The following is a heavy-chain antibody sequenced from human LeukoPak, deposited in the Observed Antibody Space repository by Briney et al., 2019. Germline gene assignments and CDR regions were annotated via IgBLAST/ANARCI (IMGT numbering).Heavy chain of an antibody. J-gene: IGHJ3*02. V-gene: IGHV3-21*06. CDR3: ATNPSDYETDAFDI. Sequence: KPGGSLRLSCAVSGFTFSRSTMNWVRQAPGKGLEWVSSISSSSTNIYYADSVKGRFTISRDNAKNSLYLQMNSLRGEDTAVYYCATNPSDYETDAFDIWGQGKMVTVSS. D-gene: IGHD5-12*01. CDR1: GFTFSRST. CDR2: ISSSSTNI.